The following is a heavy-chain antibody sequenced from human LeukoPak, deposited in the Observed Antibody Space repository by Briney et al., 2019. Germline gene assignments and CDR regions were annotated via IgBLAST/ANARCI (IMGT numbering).Heavy chain of an antibody. Sequence: PSETLSLTCTVSGGSISGGSYYWSWIRQPAGKGLEWIGRIYTSGSTNYNPSFKSRVTISVDTSKNQFSLKLSSVTAADTAVYYCARADGYYYYGMDVWGQGTTVTVSS. D-gene: IGHD5-24*01. CDR2: IYTSGST. V-gene: IGHV4-61*02. J-gene: IGHJ6*02. CDR3: ARADGYYYYGMDV. CDR1: GGSISGGSYY.